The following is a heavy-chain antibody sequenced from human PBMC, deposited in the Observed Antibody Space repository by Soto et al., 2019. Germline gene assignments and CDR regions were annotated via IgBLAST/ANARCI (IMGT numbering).Heavy chain of an antibody. Sequence: EVQLVESGGGLVKPGGSLRLSCAASGFTFSSYSMNWVRQAPGKGLEWVSSISSSSSYIYYADSVKGRFTISRDNAKKSLYLQMNSLRADDTAVYYCARMSRIAARQAYGMDVWCQETTVTVSS. V-gene: IGHV3-21*01. CDR2: ISSSSSYI. J-gene: IGHJ6*02. D-gene: IGHD6-6*01. CDR1: GFTFSSYS. CDR3: ARMSRIAARQAYGMDV.